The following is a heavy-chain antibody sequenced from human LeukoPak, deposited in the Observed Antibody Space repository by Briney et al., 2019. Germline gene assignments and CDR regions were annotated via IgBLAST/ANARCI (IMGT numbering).Heavy chain of an antibody. Sequence: ASVKVSCKASGYTFTGYYMHWVRQAPGQGLEWMGWINPNSGGTNYAQKFQGRVTMTRDTSISTAYMELSRLRSDDTAVYYCARGPFSYDSSYDAFDIWGQGTMATVSS. J-gene: IGHJ3*02. CDR1: GYTFTGYY. CDR2: INPNSGGT. D-gene: IGHD3-22*01. CDR3: ARGPFSYDSSYDAFDI. V-gene: IGHV1-2*02.